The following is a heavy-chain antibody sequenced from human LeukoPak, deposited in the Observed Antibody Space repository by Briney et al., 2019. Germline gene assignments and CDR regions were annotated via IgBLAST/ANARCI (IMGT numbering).Heavy chain of an antibody. Sequence: GGSLRLSCAASGFTFSNYGMHWVRQAPGKGLEWVAVISYDGSNKYYADSVKGRFTISRDNSKNTLYLQMNSLRAEDTAVYYCARSYYYDSSGRSYYFDYWGQGTLVTVSS. CDR3: ARSYYYDSSGRSYYFDY. D-gene: IGHD3-22*01. V-gene: IGHV3-30*03. J-gene: IGHJ4*02. CDR2: ISYDGSNK. CDR1: GFTFSNYG.